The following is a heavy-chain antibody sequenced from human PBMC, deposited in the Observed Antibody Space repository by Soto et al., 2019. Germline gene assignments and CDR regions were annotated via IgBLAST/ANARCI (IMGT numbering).Heavy chain of an antibody. J-gene: IGHJ6*02. V-gene: IGHV1-46*01. CDR1: GYTFTSYY. CDR2: INPSGGST. CDR3: ARDPTEVDYGGNSAYYYYGMDV. Sequence: ASVKVSCKASGYTFTSYYMHWVRKAPGQGLEWMGIINPSGGSTSYAQKFQGRVTMTRDTSTSTGYMELSSLRSEDTAVYYCARDPTEVDYGGNSAYYYYGMDVWGQGTTVTGSS. D-gene: IGHD4-17*01.